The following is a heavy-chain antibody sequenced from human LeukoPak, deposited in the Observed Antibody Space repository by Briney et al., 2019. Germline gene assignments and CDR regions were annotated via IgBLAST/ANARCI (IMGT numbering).Heavy chain of an antibody. V-gene: IGHV1-69*04. CDR2: VIPILGIA. D-gene: IGHD4-23*01. CDR1: GGTFSSYA. Sequence: SVKVSCKASGGTFSSYAISWVRQAPGQGLEWMGRVIPILGIANYAQKFQGRVTITADKSTSTAYMELSSLRSEDTAVYYCASGTYGGYYYYGMDVWGQGTTVTVSS. CDR3: ASGTYGGYYYYGMDV. J-gene: IGHJ6*02.